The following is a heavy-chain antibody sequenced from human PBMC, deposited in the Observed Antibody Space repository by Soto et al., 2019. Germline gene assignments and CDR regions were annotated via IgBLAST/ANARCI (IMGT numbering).Heavy chain of an antibody. V-gene: IGHV1-69*06. Sequence: QVQLVQSGAEVKKPGSSVKVSCKASGGTFSSYAISWVRQAPGQGLEWMGGIIPIFGTANYAQKFQGRVTITADKSTGTTYMGLSSLRSEDTAVYYCASLGGSDYYYGMDVWGQGTTVTVSS. J-gene: IGHJ6*02. CDR2: IIPIFGTA. CDR1: GGTFSSYA. CDR3: ASLGGSDYYYGMDV.